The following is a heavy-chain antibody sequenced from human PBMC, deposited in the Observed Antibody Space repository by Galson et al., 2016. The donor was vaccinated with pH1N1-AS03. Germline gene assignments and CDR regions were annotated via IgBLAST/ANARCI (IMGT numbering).Heavy chain of an antibody. CDR2: IYGGGDT. CDR1: GFTFSSYA. V-gene: IGHV3-53*01. D-gene: IGHD3-16*01. J-gene: IGHJ4*02. Sequence: SLRLSCAASGFTFSSYAIHWVRQAPGKGLEWVSVIYGGGDTFYADSVKGRFTISRDNSKNTVNLQMNSLRVEDTAVYYCAREPWGSTQGEYWGQGTLVTVSS. CDR3: AREPWGSTQGEY.